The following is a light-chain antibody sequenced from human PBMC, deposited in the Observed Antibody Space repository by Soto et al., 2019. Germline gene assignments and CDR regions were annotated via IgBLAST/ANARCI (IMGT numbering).Light chain of an antibody. J-gene: IGKJ3*01. CDR2: GAS. V-gene: IGKV3-20*01. CDR1: QSVSRNY. Sequence: PGERATLSCRASQSVSRNYLAWYQQKPGQAPRLLIYGASSRATSIPDRFSGSGSGTDFTLTISSLEPEDFAVYYCQQYGSSPLFAFGHGTEVDLK. CDR3: QQYGSSPLFA.